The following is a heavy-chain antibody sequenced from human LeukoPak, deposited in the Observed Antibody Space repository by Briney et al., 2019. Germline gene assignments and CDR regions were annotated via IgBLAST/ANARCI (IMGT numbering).Heavy chain of an antibody. D-gene: IGHD1-14*01. Sequence: ASVKVSCKASGYTFTSYGISWVRQAPGQGLEWMGWISAYNGNTNYAQKLQGRVTMTTDTSTSTAYMELSRLRSDDTAVYYCAMVYEAGIDFDAFDIWGQGTMVTVSS. J-gene: IGHJ3*02. CDR2: ISAYNGNT. V-gene: IGHV1-18*01. CDR1: GYTFTSYG. CDR3: AMVYEAGIDFDAFDI.